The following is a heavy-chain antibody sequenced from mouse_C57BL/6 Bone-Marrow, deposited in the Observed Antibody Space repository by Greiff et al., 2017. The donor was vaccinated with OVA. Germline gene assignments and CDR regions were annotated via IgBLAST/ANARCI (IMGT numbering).Heavy chain of an antibody. CDR3: ARDSSGYVGY. V-gene: IGHV1-50*01. Sequence: VQLQQPGAELVKPGASVKLSCKASGYTFTSYWMQWVKQRPGQGLEWIGEIDPSDSYTNYNQKFKGKATLTVDTSSSTAYMQLSSLPSEDSAVYYCARDSSGYVGYWGQGTTLTVSS. CDR2: IDPSDSYT. D-gene: IGHD3-2*02. CDR1: GYTFTSYW. J-gene: IGHJ2*01.